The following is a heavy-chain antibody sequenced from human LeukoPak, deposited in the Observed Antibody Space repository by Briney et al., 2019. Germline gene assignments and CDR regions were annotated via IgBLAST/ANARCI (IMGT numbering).Heavy chain of an antibody. Sequence: GGSLRLSCAASGFTFSSYRMYWVRQAPGKGLEWVSYISSSSSTIYYADSVKGRFTISRDSAKNSLYLQMNSLRAEDTAVYYCARDSSAVDTAMDYWGQGTLVTVSS. CDR2: ISSSSSTI. CDR3: ARDSSAVDTAMDY. V-gene: IGHV3-48*01. D-gene: IGHD5-18*01. J-gene: IGHJ4*02. CDR1: GFTFSSYR.